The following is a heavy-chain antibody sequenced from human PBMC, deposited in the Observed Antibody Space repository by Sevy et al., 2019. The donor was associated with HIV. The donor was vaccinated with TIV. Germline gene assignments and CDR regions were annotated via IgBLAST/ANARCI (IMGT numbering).Heavy chain of an antibody. CDR3: ARVSTVGAMMDALDT. CDR1: GFTFSDYG. D-gene: IGHD3-16*01. J-gene: IGHJ3*02. Sequence: GGSLRLSCAASGFTFSDYGVHWVRQTPHKGLEWVAVMSIDGNDKHYADSARGRFTISRDKSKNTLFLELNSLRHEDTAVYFCARVSTVGAMMDALDTWGQGTMATVSS. V-gene: IGHV3-30*03. CDR2: MSIDGNDK.